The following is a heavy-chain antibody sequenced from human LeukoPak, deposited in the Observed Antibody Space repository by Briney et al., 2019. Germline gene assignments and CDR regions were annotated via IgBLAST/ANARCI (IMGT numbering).Heavy chain of an antibody. CDR2: INPTGGST. CDR1: GYTFPSYF. J-gene: IGHJ4*02. V-gene: IGHV1-46*01. CDR3: ARTAARRFDY. D-gene: IGHD6-6*01. Sequence: ASVKVSCKASGYTFPSYFMHWVRQAPGQGLEWMGIINPTGGSTTYAQKFQGRVTMTRDTSTSTIYMELSSLRSDDTAVYYCARTAARRFDYWGQGTLVTVSS.